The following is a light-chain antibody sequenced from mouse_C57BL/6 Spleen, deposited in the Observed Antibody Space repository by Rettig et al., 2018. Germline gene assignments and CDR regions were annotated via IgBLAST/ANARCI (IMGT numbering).Light chain of an antibody. Sequence: DIVMTQSPATLSVTPGDRVSLSCRASQSISDYLHGYQQQSHESPRLLIKYASKSISWIPPRLSGRRSASDFTLSINSVEPEDVEVYDCQNGHSFPWTFGGGTKLEIK. V-gene: IGKV5-39*01. CDR3: QNGHSFPWT. J-gene: IGKJ1*01. CDR1: QSISDY. CDR2: YAS.